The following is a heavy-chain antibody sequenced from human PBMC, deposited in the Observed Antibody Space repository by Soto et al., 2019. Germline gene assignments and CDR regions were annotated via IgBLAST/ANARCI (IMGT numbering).Heavy chain of an antibody. CDR2: IYYSGST. CDR1: GGSISSYY. J-gene: IGHJ4*02. Sequence: QVQLQESGPGLVKPSETLSLTCTVSGGSISSYYWSWIRQPPGKGLEWIGYIYYSGSTNYNPSLNSRVTISVDTSKNQFSLKLSSVTAADTAVYYCARTGTVTTAFDYWGQGTLVTVSS. D-gene: IGHD4-17*01. V-gene: IGHV4-59*08. CDR3: ARTGTVTTAFDY.